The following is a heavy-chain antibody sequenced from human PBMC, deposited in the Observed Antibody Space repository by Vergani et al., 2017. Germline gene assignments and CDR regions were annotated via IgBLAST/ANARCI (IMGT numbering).Heavy chain of an antibody. J-gene: IGHJ4*02. V-gene: IGHV3-23*01. CDR2: ISGPGLST. CDR1: GFTFSNSA. CDR3: AGPQGTSAYYYGGFDY. D-gene: IGHD3-22*01. Sequence: EVHLLESGGGLVQSGGSLRLSCAASGFTFSNSAVSWVRQAPGRGQAWVSSISGPGLSTYYADSVKGRFSISRDNSKNTLSLQMNSLTAEDTAIYYCAGPQGTSAYYYGGFDYWGQGILVTVSS.